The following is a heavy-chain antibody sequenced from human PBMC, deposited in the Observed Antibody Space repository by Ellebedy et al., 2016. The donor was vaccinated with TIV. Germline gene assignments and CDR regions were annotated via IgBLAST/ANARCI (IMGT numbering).Heavy chain of an antibody. V-gene: IGHV4-39*07. CDR2: IYYSGST. CDR1: GGSISSYY. Sequence: SETLSLTXTVSGGSISSYYWGWIRQPPGKGLEWIGSIYYSGSTYYNPSLKSRVTISVDTSKNQFSLKLSSVTAADTAVYYCARVRTMIDHAFDIWGQGTMVTVSS. D-gene: IGHD3-22*01. CDR3: ARVRTMIDHAFDI. J-gene: IGHJ3*02.